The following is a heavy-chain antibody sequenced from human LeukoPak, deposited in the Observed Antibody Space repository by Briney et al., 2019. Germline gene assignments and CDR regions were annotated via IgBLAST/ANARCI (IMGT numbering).Heavy chain of an antibody. V-gene: IGHV4-39*07. CDR2: IFYTGKT. Sequence: ASETLSLTCTVSGGSVYTSDYYWGWVRQPPGTGPGWIGNIFYTGKTNYNPSLKGRVSISIDTSKNQFSLKLTSVTAADTAVYYRARVFDPWGEGTLVTVPS. J-gene: IGHJ5*02. CDR3: ARVFDP. CDR1: GGSVYTSDYY.